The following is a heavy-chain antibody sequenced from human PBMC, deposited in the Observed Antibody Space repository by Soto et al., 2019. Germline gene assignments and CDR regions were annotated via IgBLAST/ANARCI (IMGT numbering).Heavy chain of an antibody. CDR2: VNHRGSS. J-gene: IGHJ5*01. Sequence: SETLSLTCAVYGGSLSDYYWNWLRQPPGKGLEWIGEVNHRGSSSYNPSLKSRVDISVDTAMTQFSLKLRSVTAADTAVYYCARYQWHPGEFDSWGPGTQVTVSS. CDR3: ARYQWHPGEFDS. CDR1: GGSLSDYY. D-gene: IGHD6-19*01. V-gene: IGHV4-34*01.